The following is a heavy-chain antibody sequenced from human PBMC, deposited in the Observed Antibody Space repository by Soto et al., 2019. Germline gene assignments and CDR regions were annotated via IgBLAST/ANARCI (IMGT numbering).Heavy chain of an antibody. V-gene: IGHV3-30-3*01. CDR3: AKDIRSGGSSCGY. D-gene: IGHD6-13*01. CDR2: ISYDGSNK. Sequence: GGSLRLSCAASGFTFSSYAMHWVRQAPGKGLEWVAVISYDGSNKYYADSVKGRFTISRDNSKNTLYLQMNSLRAEDTAVYYCAKDIRSGGSSCGYWGQGTLVTVSS. J-gene: IGHJ4*02. CDR1: GFTFSSYA.